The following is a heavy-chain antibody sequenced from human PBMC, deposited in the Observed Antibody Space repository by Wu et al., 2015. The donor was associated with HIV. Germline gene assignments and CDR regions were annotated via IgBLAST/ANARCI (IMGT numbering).Heavy chain of an antibody. Sequence: QVQLVQSGAEVKKPGSSVKVSCKTFGGTFSNYGISWVRQAPGQGLEWMGWISAYNGNTNYAQKLQGRVTMTTDTSTSTAYMELRSLRSDDTAVYYCARVDCSGGSCYASDLDYWGQGTLVTVSS. J-gene: IGHJ4*02. CDR2: ISAYNGNT. V-gene: IGHV1-18*01. D-gene: IGHD2-15*01. CDR1: GGTFSNYG. CDR3: ARVDCSGGSCYASDLDY.